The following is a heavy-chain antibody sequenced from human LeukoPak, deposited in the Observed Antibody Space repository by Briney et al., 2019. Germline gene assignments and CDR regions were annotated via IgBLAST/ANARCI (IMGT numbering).Heavy chain of an antibody. Sequence: QSGGSLRLSCAASGFTFSSYWMSWIRQAPGKGLEWVANIKQDGSEKYYVDSVKGRFTISRDNAKNSLYLQMNSLRAEDTAVYYCASGPILPLRNIVVVPAAMRREGVYYFDYWGQGTLVTVSS. J-gene: IGHJ4*02. V-gene: IGHV3-7*01. CDR1: GFTFSSYW. CDR2: IKQDGSEK. CDR3: ASGPILPLRNIVVVPAAMRREGVYYFDY. D-gene: IGHD2-2*01.